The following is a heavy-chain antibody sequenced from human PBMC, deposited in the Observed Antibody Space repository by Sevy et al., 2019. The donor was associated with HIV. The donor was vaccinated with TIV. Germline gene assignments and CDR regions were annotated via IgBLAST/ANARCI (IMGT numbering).Heavy chain of an antibody. CDR1: GFTFSSYG. Sequence: GGSLRLSCAASGFTFSSYGMHWVRQAPGKGLEWVAVISYDGSNKYYADSVKGRFTISRDNSKNTRYLQMKGLRAEDTAVYYCAKEGYDLDQSTTISGYYYYGMDVWGQGTTVTVSS. J-gene: IGHJ6*02. CDR2: ISYDGSNK. CDR3: AKEGYDLDQSTTISGYYYYGMDV. V-gene: IGHV3-30*18. D-gene: IGHD5-12*01.